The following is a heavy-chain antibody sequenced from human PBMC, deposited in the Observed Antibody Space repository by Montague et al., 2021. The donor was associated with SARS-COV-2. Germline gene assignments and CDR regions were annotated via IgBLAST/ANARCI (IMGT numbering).Heavy chain of an antibody. V-gene: IGHV4-39*01. CDR1: GVSINNNNYY. CDR3: ARHLFSFSDSGTLGYFDY. J-gene: IGHJ4*01. Sequence: SETLSLTCDVSGVSINNNNYYWGWIRQPPGKGLEWIGTIYHSGSTYYNPSLKSRVTISVDTSKNQSSLRVRSVTAADTAVYYCARHLFSFSDSGTLGYFDYWGHGTLVAVSS. D-gene: IGHD3-10*01. CDR2: IYHSGST.